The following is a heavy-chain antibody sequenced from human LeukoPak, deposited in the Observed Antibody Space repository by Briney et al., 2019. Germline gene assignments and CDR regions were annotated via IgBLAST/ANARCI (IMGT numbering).Heavy chain of an antibody. J-gene: IGHJ3*02. D-gene: IGHD3-10*01. CDR2: IKQDGSEK. V-gene: IGHV3-7*03. Sequence: GGSLRLSCAASGFTFSRYWMSWVRQAPGKGLEWVANIKQDGSEKYYVDSVKGRFTISRDNSKNTLYLQMNSLRAEDTAVYYCAKDSPYYYGSGSYYRIRGAFDIWGQGTMVTVSS. CDR3: AKDSPYYYGSGSYYRIRGAFDI. CDR1: GFTFSRYW.